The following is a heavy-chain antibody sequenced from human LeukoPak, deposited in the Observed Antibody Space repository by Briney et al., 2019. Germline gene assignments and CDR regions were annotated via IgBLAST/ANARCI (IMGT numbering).Heavy chain of an antibody. D-gene: IGHD3-3*01. CDR1: GYTFTKYD. CDR2: MNPNSGNT. CDR3: ARRERTNYDFWSGYAYTTPYGLDY. V-gene: IGHV1-8*03. Sequence: ASVKVSCKASGYTFTKYDINWVRQATGQGLEWMGWMNPNSGNTGYAQKFQGRVTITRDTSTSTAYMELSSLRSEDTAVYYCARRERTNYDFWSGYAYTTPYGLDYWGQGTLVTVSS. J-gene: IGHJ4*02.